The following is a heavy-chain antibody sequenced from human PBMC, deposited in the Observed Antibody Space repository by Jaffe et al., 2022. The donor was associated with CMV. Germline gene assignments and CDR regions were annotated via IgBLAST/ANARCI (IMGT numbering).Heavy chain of an antibody. V-gene: IGHV3-48*03. CDR3: ARDPTTPVGAIKGAFDI. D-gene: IGHD1-26*01. CDR1: GFTFSSYE. CDR2: ISSSGSTI. Sequence: EVQLVESGGGLVQPGGSLRLSCAASGFTFSSYEMNWVRQAPGKGLEWVSYISSSGSTIYYADSVKGRFTISRDNAKNSLYLQMNSLRAEDTAVYYCARDPTTPVGAIKGAFDIWGQGTMVTVSS. J-gene: IGHJ3*02.